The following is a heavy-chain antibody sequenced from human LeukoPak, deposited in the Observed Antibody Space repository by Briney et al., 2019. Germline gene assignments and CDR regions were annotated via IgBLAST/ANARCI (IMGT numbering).Heavy chain of an antibody. CDR3: ARDFYGDDGHHPFDY. CDR2: IFASGST. CDR1: GGSFSTYY. V-gene: IGHV4-4*07. D-gene: IGHD2/OR15-2a*01. J-gene: IGHJ4*02. Sequence: SETLSLTCSVSGGSFSTYYWNWLRQPAGKELEWIGRIFASGSTNYNPSLKSRVTISMEKAKNHFSLILKSVTAAHTAFYYCARDFYGDDGHHPFDYWGQGILVTVSS.